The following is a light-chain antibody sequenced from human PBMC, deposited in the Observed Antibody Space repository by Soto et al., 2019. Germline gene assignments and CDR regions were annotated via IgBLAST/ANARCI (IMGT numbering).Light chain of an antibody. J-gene: IGKJ4*01. CDR1: QDISNY. CDR3: QQYDNLPP. CDR2: DAS. V-gene: IGKV1-33*01. Sequence: DIQMTQSPSSLSASVGDRVTITCQASQDISNYLNWYQQKPGKAPKLLIYDASNLETGFPSRFSGSGSGKDFTFTISSLQPEDIATYYCQQYDNLPPFGGGTKVEIK.